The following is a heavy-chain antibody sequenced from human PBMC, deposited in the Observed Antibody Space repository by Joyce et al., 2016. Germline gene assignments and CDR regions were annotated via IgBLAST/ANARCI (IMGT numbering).Heavy chain of an antibody. V-gene: IGHV3-53*01. CDR1: GFTVSNNY. J-gene: IGHJ4*02. CDR2: IYSGGDT. Sequence: EVQLVESGGGLIQPGGSLRLSCAASGFTVSNNYRTWVRQAQGKGLEWVSFIYSGGDTYYADSVKGRFTISRDKNTLYLQMNSLRVEDTAVYYCARVPGFHWGQGTLVTVSS. CDR3: ARVPGFH.